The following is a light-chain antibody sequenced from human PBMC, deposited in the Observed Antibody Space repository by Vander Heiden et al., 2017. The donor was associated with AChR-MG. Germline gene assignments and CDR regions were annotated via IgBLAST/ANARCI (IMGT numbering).Light chain of an antibody. Sequence: DVVMTQSPLSLPVTLGQPASISCRSSQSLVYSNGNTYFYWFHQRPGQSPRRLIYQVSNRDSGVPDRFSGSGSGTDFTLKISRVEAEDVGVYYCRQGTHWPHTFGQGTKLEIK. CDR3: RQGTHWPHT. J-gene: IGKJ2*01. V-gene: IGKV2-30*01. CDR2: QVS. CDR1: QSLVYSNGNTY.